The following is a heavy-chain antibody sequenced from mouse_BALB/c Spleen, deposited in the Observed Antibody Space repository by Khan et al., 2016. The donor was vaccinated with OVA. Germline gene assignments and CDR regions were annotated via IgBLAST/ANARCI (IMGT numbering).Heavy chain of an antibody. Sequence: EVQLQESGPGLVTPSQSLSLTCTVTGYSITSNYAWNWIRQFPGNKLEWMGYISYSGSTNYNPSLKSRISITRHTSKNQFFLQLNSVATEDTATDECARGNYYGYAMDYWGQGTSITVSA. J-gene: IGHJ4*01. CDR2: ISYSGST. D-gene: IGHD1-1*01. CDR3: ARGNYYGYAMDY. CDR1: GYSITSNYA. V-gene: IGHV3-2*02.